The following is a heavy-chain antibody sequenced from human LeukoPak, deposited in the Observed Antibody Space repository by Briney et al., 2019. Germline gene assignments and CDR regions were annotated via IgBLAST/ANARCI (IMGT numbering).Heavy chain of an antibody. CDR2: IYPGDSDI. J-gene: IGHJ4*02. V-gene: IGHV5-51*01. Sequence: GESLKISCKGSGYRFSSDWIGWVRQMPGKGLEWMGIIYPGDSDIRYSPSFQGQVTISADKSISTAYLQWSSLKASDTATYYCARHKNLGYCSSTTCYAFDYWGQRTLVTVSS. CDR1: GYRFSSDW. CDR3: ARHKNLGYCSSTTCYAFDY. D-gene: IGHD2-2*01.